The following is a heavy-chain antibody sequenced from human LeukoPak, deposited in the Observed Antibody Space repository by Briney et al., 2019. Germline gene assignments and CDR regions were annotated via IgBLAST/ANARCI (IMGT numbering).Heavy chain of an antibody. J-gene: IGHJ4*02. D-gene: IGHD6-13*01. CDR1: GYSISSGYY. V-gene: IGHV4-38-2*02. CDR2: IYHSGST. CDR3: ARGSSSWYVGADY. Sequence: SETLSLTCTVSGYSISSGYYWGWIRQPPGKGLEWIGSIYHSGSTYYNPSLKSRVTISVDTSKNQFSLKLSSVTAADTAVYYCARGSSSWYVGADYWGQGTLVTVSS.